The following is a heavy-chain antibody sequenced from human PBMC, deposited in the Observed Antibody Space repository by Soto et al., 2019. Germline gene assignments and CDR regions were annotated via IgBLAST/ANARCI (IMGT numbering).Heavy chain of an antibody. Sequence: EVQLVESGGGLVQPGGSLKLSCAASGFTFSGSAMHWVRQASGKGLEWVGRIRSKANSYATAYAASVKGRFTISRDNSKNTLYLQMNSLRAEDTAVYYCARRLYGCIDYWGQGTLVTVSS. CDR1: GFTFSGSA. V-gene: IGHV3-73*02. D-gene: IGHD4-17*01. CDR3: ARRLYGCIDY. J-gene: IGHJ4*02. CDR2: IRSKANSYAT.